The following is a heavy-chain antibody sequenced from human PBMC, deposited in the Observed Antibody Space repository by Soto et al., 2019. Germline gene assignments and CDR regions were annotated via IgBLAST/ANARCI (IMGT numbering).Heavy chain of an antibody. Sequence: EVQLVESGGGLVQPGGSLRLSCAASGFTFSSFWMYWVRRAPGKGLEWVANIKQDGSERYYVDSVKGRFTISRDNAKNSLYLQMNNLRAEDTALYYCARDAPGGYYNYWGRGTLVTVSS. CDR1: GFTFSSFW. V-gene: IGHV3-7*01. CDR3: ARDAPGGYYNY. D-gene: IGHD2-15*01. CDR2: IKQDGSER. J-gene: IGHJ4*02.